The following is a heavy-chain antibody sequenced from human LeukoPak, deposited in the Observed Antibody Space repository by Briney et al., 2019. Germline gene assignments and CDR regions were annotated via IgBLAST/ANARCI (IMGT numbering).Heavy chain of an antibody. D-gene: IGHD3-22*01. CDR3: ASPNYYDSSGYYPIDY. V-gene: IGHV4-39*01. J-gene: IGHJ4*02. CDR2: IYYSGST. CDR1: GGSISSSSYY. Sequence: PSETLSLTCTVSGGSISSSSYYWGWIRQPPGKGQEWIGSIYYSGSTYYNPSLKSRVTISVDTSKNQFSLKLSSVTAADTAVYYCASPNYYDSSGYYPIDYWGQGTLVTVSS.